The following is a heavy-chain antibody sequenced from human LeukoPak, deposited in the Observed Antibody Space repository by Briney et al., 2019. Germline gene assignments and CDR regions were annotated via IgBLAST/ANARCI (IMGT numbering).Heavy chain of an antibody. CDR1: GYNFTSYW. D-gene: IGHD3-16*01. CDR2: IYLGDSDT. J-gene: IGHJ3*02. Sequence: GESLKISCKGSGYNFTSYWIGWVRQMPGKGLEWMGIIYLGDSDTTYSPSFQGQVTISADKSISTAYLQWSSLKASDTAMYYCASHGALGDGGIPGHAFDIWGQGTMVTVSS. CDR3: ASHGALGDGGIPGHAFDI. V-gene: IGHV5-51*01.